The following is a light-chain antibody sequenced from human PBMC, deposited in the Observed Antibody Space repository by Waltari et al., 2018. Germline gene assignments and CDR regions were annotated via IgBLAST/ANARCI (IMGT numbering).Light chain of an antibody. V-gene: IGLV2-14*03. J-gene: IGLJ2*01. CDR3: SSYISSSTLEL. CDR2: DVS. Sequence: QSALTQPASVSGSPGQSIPISCTGTSRDVGGSNYVSWYQQHPGKAPKLMIYDVSNRPSGVSNRFSGSKSGNTASLTISGLQAEDEADYYCSSYISSSTLELFGGGTSLTVL. CDR1: SRDVGGSNY.